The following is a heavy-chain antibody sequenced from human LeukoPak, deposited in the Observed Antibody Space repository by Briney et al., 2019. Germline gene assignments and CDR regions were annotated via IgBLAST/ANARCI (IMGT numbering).Heavy chain of an antibody. CDR1: GFTFSNFG. J-gene: IGHJ4*02. CDR2: IRYDGTNK. D-gene: IGHD5-24*01. CDR3: AKVEMSTSPGGIDY. V-gene: IGHV3-30*02. Sequence: GGSLRLSCAASGFTFSNFGMYWVRQAPGKGLEWVTFIRYDGTNKYYADSVKGRFTISRDNSKNTLYLQMNSLRVEDTAIYYCAKVEMSTSPGGIDYWGQGTLVTVSS.